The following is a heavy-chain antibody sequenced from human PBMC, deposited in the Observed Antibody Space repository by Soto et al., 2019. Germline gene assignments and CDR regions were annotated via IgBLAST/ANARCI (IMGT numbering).Heavy chain of an antibody. J-gene: IGHJ4*02. CDR1: GGSVSSGNYY. Sequence: LSLTCTVSGGSVSSGNYYWSWIRQPPGKGLEWIGNIYYDGSTYYSPSLKSRVTMSADTSKNQFSLKLNSVTAADTAVYYCARWGYSNYGSLDYWGQGTLVTVSS. CDR3: ARWGYSNYGSLDY. CDR2: IYYDGST. V-gene: IGHV4-61*01. D-gene: IGHD4-4*01.